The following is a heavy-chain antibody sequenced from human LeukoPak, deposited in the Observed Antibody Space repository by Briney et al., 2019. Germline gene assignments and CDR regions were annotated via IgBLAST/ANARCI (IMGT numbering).Heavy chain of an antibody. CDR3: ARRGILQGGFDI. J-gene: IGHJ3*02. V-gene: IGHV4-38-2*02. CDR1: GYSISSGYY. D-gene: IGHD2-21*01. CDR2: IYYSGST. Sequence: KPSETLSLTCTVSGYSISSGYYWGWIRQPPGKGLEWIGSIYYSGSTYYNPSLKSRVTISVDTSKNQFSLKLSSVTAADTAVYYCARRGILQGGFDIWGQGTMVTVSS.